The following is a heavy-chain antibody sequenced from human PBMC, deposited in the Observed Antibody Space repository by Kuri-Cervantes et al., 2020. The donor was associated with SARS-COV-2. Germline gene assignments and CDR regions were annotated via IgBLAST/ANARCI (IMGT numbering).Heavy chain of an antibody. Sequence: SETLSLTCAVYGGSFSGYQWSWIRQTPGMGLEWIGQINDSGATKYNPSLKSRVIVSMDKSKNQFSLKLSSVTAADTAVYYCARGVPGYWGQGSLVHRLL. J-gene: IGHJ4*02. V-gene: IGHV4-34*01. CDR3: ARGVPGY. CDR1: GGSFSGYQ. D-gene: IGHD6-6*01. CDR2: INDSGAT.